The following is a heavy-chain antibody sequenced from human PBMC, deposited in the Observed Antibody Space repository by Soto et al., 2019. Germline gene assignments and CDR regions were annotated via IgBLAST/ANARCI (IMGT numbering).Heavy chain of an antibody. D-gene: IGHD5-12*01. CDR2: INRDGAEE. Sequence: PGGSLRLFCAASGFTFSDYWMTWVRQAPGQGLEWVANINRDGAEENYVHSVKGRFTISRDNAKNSLSLHLSSLRADDTAVYYCARDLRGGYYSFDYWGQGALVTVSS. CDR3: ARDLRGGYYSFDY. J-gene: IGHJ4*02. V-gene: IGHV3-7*03. CDR1: GFTFSDYW.